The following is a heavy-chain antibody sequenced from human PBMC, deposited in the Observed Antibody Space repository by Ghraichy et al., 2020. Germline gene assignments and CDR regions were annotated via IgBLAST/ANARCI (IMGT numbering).Heavy chain of an antibody. D-gene: IGHD3-22*01. V-gene: IGHV3-21*01. CDR1: GFTFSSYS. Sequence: GGSLRLSCAASGFTFSSYSMDWVRQAPGKGLEWVSSISGGSSYIYYTDSVKGRFTISRDNARNSLYLQMNSLRAEDTAVYYCARLRTYYDSSAYHVPVAWGQGTLVTVSS. J-gene: IGHJ5*02. CDR2: ISGGSSYI. CDR3: ARLRTYYDSSAYHVPVA.